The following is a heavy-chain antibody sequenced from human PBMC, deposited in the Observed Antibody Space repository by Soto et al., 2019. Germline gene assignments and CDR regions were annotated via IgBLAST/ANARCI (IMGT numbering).Heavy chain of an antibody. Sequence: GGSLRLSCAASGFTFSSYAMHWVHQAPGKGLEWVAVISYDGSNKYYADSVKGRFTISRDNSKNTLYLQMNSLRAEDTAVYYCARWYCSGGSCYYYYGMDVWGQGTTVTVSS. D-gene: IGHD2-15*01. CDR3: ARWYCSGGSCYYYYGMDV. J-gene: IGHJ6*02. CDR2: ISYDGSNK. CDR1: GFTFSSYA. V-gene: IGHV3-30*04.